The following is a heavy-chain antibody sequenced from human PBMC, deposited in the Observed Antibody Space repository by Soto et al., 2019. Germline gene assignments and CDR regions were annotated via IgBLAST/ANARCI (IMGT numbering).Heavy chain of an antibody. V-gene: IGHV1-2*02. CDR2: INPDSGGT. CDR1: GYIFIGFY. CDR3: ARDVHDSSGNYSY. D-gene: IGHD3-22*01. Sequence: QVQLVQSGAEVKKSGASVKVSCKASGYIFIGFYMHWVRQAPGQGLEWMGWINPDSGGTNYAQRFQGRVTMTRDASVNTASIELSGLRSDDTAVYYCARDVHDSSGNYSYWGQGTLVTVSS. J-gene: IGHJ4*02.